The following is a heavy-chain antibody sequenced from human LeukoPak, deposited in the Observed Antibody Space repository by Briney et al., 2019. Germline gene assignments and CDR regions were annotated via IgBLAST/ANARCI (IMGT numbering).Heavy chain of an antibody. Sequence: PSETLSLTCTVSGGSVSSYYWSWIRQSPVKGLEWIGYIYYTGTTNYNPSLKSRVTISVDTSRNQFSLKLSSVTAADTAVYYCARGRGSSSWYYFDYWGQGTLVTVSS. V-gene: IGHV4-59*02. CDR3: ARGRGSSSWYYFDY. J-gene: IGHJ4*02. CDR2: IYYTGTT. D-gene: IGHD6-13*01. CDR1: GGSVSSYY.